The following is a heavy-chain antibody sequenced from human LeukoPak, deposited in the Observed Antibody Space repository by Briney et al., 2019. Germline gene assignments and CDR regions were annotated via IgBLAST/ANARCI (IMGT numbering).Heavy chain of an antibody. CDR1: GGTFSSYA. CDR2: IIPIFGTA. Sequence: SVKVSCKASGGTFSSYAISWVRQAPGQGLEWMGGIIPIFGTANYAQKFQGRVTITADKSTSTAYMELSSLRSEDTAVYYCARDLIAAAGSGYYYMDVWGKGTTVTVSS. CDR3: ARDLIAAAGSGYYYMDV. J-gene: IGHJ6*03. V-gene: IGHV1-69*06. D-gene: IGHD6-13*01.